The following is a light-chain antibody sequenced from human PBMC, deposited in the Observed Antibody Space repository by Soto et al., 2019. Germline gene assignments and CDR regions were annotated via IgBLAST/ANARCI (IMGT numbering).Light chain of an antibody. CDR1: SSNIGSNS. V-gene: IGLV1-44*01. CDR3: ASWDNSLNGLV. J-gene: IGLJ3*02. Sequence: QLVLTQPPSASGTPGQRVTISCSGSSSNIGSNSVNWYQQLPGTAPKVDIYDNHQRPSGVPDRFSGSKSGTSASLGISGLQPEDEADYYCASWDNSLNGLVFGGGTKLTVL. CDR2: DNH.